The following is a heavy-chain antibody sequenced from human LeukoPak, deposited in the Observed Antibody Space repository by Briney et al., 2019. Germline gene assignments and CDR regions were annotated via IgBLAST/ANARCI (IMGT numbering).Heavy chain of an antibody. CDR3: ARAAAKLSYMDV. Sequence: SETLSLTCTVSGGSISSSGYCWGWIRQPPGKGLEWIGYIYYSGSTNYNPSLKSRVTISVDTSKNQFSLKVRSVTAADTAVYYCARAAAKLSYMDVWGKGTTVTVSS. J-gene: IGHJ6*03. V-gene: IGHV4-61*05. D-gene: IGHD6-25*01. CDR2: IYYSGST. CDR1: GGSISSSGYC.